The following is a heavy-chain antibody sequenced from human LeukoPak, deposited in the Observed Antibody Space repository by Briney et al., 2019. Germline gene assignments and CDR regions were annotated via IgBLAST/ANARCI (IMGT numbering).Heavy chain of an antibody. Sequence: PSESLSLTCTVSGGSISSSSYYWGWIRQPPGKGLEWIGSIYYSGSTYYNPYLKSRVTISVETSKNQFSLKLSSVTAADTAVYYCARSYGTFDYWGQGTLVTVSS. CDR2: IYYSGST. CDR3: ARSYGTFDY. J-gene: IGHJ4*02. V-gene: IGHV4-39*01. CDR1: GGSISSSSYY. D-gene: IGHD4-17*01.